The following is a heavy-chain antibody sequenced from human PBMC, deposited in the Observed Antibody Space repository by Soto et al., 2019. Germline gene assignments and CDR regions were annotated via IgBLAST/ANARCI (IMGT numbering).Heavy chain of an antibody. D-gene: IGHD3-9*01. V-gene: IGHV3-48*02. CDR1: GFTFSSYS. J-gene: IGHJ3*01. Sequence: PGGSLRLSCAASGFTFSSYSMNWVRQAPGKGLEWVSYISSSSSTIYYADSVKGRFTISRDNAKNSLYLQMNSLRDGDTAVYYCARSPGGYYIDWGQGTMVTVSS. CDR2: ISSSSSTI. CDR3: ARSPGGYYID.